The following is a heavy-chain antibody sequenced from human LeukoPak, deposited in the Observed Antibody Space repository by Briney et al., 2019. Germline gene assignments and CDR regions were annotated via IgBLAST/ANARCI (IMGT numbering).Heavy chain of an antibody. Sequence: ASVKVSCETSGYTFTTYHVNCVRQATGQGLEWMGWMNPNTGDSGYAQKFQGRVTITRDTSISTAYMELSSLRSEDTAVYFCARTTPLTASGYDYWGQGTLVTVSS. V-gene: IGHV1-8*03. CDR3: ARTTPLTASGYDY. CDR2: MNPNTGDS. CDR1: GYTFTTYH. D-gene: IGHD4-17*01. J-gene: IGHJ4*02.